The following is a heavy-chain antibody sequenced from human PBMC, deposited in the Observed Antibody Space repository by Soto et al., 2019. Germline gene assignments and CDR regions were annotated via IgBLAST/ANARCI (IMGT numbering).Heavy chain of an antibody. J-gene: IGHJ4*02. Sequence: EVQLVESGGGLVQPGGSLRLSCAASGFTFSNYAMHWVRQAQGKGLEYVSSITSDGGSAYYGNSVKGRFTISRDNSKNTLYLQMGSLGAEDTAVYYCARLYCASPTCLFGFWGQGTLVTVSS. CDR3: ARLYCASPTCLFGF. CDR2: ITSDGGSA. CDR1: GFTFSNYA. V-gene: IGHV3-64*01. D-gene: IGHD2-2*01.